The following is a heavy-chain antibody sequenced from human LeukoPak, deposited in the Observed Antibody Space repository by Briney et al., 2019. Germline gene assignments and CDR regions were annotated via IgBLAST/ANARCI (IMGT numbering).Heavy chain of an antibody. J-gene: IGHJ4*02. CDR2: IYYSGST. D-gene: IGHD6-19*01. Sequence: SETLSLTCTVSGGSISGSSYYWGWIRQPPGKGLEWIGSIYYSGSTYYNPSLKSRVTISVGTSKNQFSLKLSSVTAADTAVYYCASLVIAVAGNDYWGQGTLVTVSS. V-gene: IGHV4-39*07. CDR1: GGSISGSSYY. CDR3: ASLVIAVAGNDY.